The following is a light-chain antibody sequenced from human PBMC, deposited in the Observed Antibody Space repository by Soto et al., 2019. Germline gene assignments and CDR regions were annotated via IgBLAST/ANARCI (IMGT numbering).Light chain of an antibody. J-gene: IGKJ4*01. CDR2: DTS. CDR1: QGIGDT. Sequence: EVVMRQSPATLSVSPREGATLSCRASQGIGDTLAWYQHKPDQTPRLLIYDTSTRATGVPTRFSGSRSGAEFTLTINSLQSEDFAVYYCQPYNNWPLTFGGGTKVDIK. CDR3: QPYNNWPLT. V-gene: IGKV3-15*01.